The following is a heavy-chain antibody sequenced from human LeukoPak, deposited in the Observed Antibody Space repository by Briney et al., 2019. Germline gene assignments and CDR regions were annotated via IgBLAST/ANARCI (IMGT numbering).Heavy chain of an antibody. Sequence: SETLSLTCTVSGGSISSYYWSWIRQPPGKGLEWIGYIYYSGSTNYNPSLKSRVTISVDTSKNQFSLKLSSVTAADTAVYYCARVLLSNYDFWSGYSNWFDPWGQGTLAAVSS. J-gene: IGHJ5*02. CDR3: ARVLLSNYDFWSGYSNWFDP. CDR2: IYYSGST. CDR1: GGSISSYY. V-gene: IGHV4-59*01. D-gene: IGHD3-3*01.